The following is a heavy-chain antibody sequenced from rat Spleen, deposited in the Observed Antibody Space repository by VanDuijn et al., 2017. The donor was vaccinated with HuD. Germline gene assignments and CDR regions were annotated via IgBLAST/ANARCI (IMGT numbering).Heavy chain of an antibody. V-gene: IGHV5-22*01. CDR3: TRGEEAIGGY. Sequence: EVQLVESGGGLVQPGRSLKLSCAASGFTFSDYYMAWVRQAPKKGLEWVASISYGDSSGHSSTYYRDSVKGRFTISRDNAQNTLYLQMNSLRSEDTATYYCTRGEEAIGGYWGQGVMVTVSS. D-gene: IGHD1-11*01. CDR2: ISYGDSSGHSST. J-gene: IGHJ2*01. CDR1: GFTFSDYY.